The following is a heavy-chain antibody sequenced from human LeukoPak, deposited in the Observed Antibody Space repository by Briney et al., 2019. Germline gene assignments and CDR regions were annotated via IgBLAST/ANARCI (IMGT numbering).Heavy chain of an antibody. CDR2: ISGSSNYI. CDR3: ASITVRGVMGDAFDI. V-gene: IGHV3-21*04. D-gene: IGHD3-16*01. CDR1: GFTFSSYS. J-gene: IGHJ3*02. Sequence: GGSLRLSCAASGFTFSSYSMNWVRQAPGKGLEWVSSISGSSNYIYYADSMKGRFTISRDNAKNSLYLQMNSLKTEDTAMYYCASITVRGVMGDAFDIWGQGTMVTVSS.